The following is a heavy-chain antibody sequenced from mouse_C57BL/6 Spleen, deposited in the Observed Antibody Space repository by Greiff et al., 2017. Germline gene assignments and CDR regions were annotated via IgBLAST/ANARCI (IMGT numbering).Heavy chain of an antibody. CDR1: GFTFSDYG. Sequence: EVQLVESGGGLVKPGGSLKLSCAASGFTFSDYGMHWVRQAPEKGLEWVAYISSGSSTIYYADTVKGRFTISRDNAKNTLFLQMTSLRSEDTAMYYCARGGYYGSSYYLDYWGQGTTLTVSS. D-gene: IGHD1-1*01. CDR2: ISSGSSTI. V-gene: IGHV5-17*01. CDR3: ARGGYYGSSYYLDY. J-gene: IGHJ2*01.